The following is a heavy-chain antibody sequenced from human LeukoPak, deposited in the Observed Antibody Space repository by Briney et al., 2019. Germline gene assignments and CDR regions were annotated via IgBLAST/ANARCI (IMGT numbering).Heavy chain of an antibody. Sequence: GGSLRLSCVASGFTFSGSAIHWVRQASGGKGLEWVGRIRSIGNNYATAYAASVKGRFTISRDDSKNTAYLQMNSLETEDTAVYYCTTPSSSGSYQYWGQGTLVTVSS. CDR2: IRSIGNNYAT. CDR3: TTPSSSGSYQY. D-gene: IGHD1-26*01. J-gene: IGHJ4*02. V-gene: IGHV3-73*01. CDR1: GFTFSGSA.